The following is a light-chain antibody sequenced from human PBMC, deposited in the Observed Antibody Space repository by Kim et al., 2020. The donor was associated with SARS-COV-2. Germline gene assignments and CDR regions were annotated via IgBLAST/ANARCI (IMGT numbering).Light chain of an antibody. J-gene: IGLJ2*01. CDR3: QSYNSRNVI. V-gene: IGLV6-57*03. Sequence: GTTVTISCTRSSASIGATYVRWYHHRPGGVPTTVIYEADHTPPWVSDRFSGSTDNSSNSASLTISGLKTEDEADYYCQSYNSRNVIFGGGTQLTVL. CDR1: SASIGATY. CDR2: EAD.